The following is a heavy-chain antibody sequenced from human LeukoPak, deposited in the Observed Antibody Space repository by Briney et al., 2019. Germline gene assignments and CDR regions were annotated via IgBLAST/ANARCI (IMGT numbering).Heavy chain of an antibody. CDR3: AKDLHWAAFGPY. CDR1: GFTFSNAW. V-gene: IGHV3-15*01. D-gene: IGHD3-16*01. CDR2: IKSKTDGGTT. Sequence: KSGGSLRLSCAASGFTFSNAWMSWVRQAPGKGLEWVGRIKSKTDGGTTDYAAPVKGRFTISRDDSKNTLYLQMNSLRADDTAMYYCAKDLHWAAFGPYWGQGTLVTVSS. J-gene: IGHJ4*02.